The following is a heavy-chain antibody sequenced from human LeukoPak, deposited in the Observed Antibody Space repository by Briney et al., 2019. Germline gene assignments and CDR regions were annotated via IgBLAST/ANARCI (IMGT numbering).Heavy chain of an antibody. J-gene: IGHJ4*02. CDR1: GFTFSSYA. Sequence: GGSLRLSCAASGFTFSSYAMSWVRQAPGKGLEWVSAISGSGGSTYYADSVKGRFTISRDNSKNTLYLQMNSLRAEDTAVYYCAKDLKAQYYYDGSGYSSLFDYWGQGTLVTVSS. CDR3: AKDLKAQYYYDGSGYSSLFDY. CDR2: ISGSGGST. D-gene: IGHD3-22*01. V-gene: IGHV3-23*01.